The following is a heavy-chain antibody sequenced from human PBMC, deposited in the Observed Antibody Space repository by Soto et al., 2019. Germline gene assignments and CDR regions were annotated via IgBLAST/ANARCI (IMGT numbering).Heavy chain of an antibody. CDR3: ARRSGYYSWWFDP. D-gene: IGHD3-22*01. Sequence: SETLSLTCTVSGGSISSYYWSWIRQPPGKGLEWIGYIYYSGSTNYNPSLKSRVTISVDTSKNQFSLKLSSVTAADTAVYYCARRSGYYSWWFDPWGQGTLVTVSS. CDR1: GGSISSYY. J-gene: IGHJ5*02. CDR2: IYYSGST. V-gene: IGHV4-59*01.